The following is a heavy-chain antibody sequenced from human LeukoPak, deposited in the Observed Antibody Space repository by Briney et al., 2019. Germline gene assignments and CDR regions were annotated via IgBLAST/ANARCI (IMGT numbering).Heavy chain of an antibody. CDR2: IKQDGTEK. V-gene: IGHV3-7*04. CDR1: GFTLSGYW. CDR3: ARDRVRSLY. J-gene: IGHJ4*02. D-gene: IGHD3-3*01. Sequence: GGSLRLSCAASGFTLSGYWMSWVRQAPGKGLEWVANIKQDGTEKYYVDSVKGRFTISRDNAKNSLYLQMNSLRPDDTAMYYCARDRVRSLYWGQGTLVTVSS.